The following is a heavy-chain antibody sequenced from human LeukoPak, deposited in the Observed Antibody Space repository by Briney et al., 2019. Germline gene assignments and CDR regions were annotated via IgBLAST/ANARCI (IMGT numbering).Heavy chain of an antibody. J-gene: IGHJ5*02. CDR2: ISGSGAST. CDR1: GFTFSSYA. CDR3: ARGRARNKVLNWFDP. V-gene: IGHV3-23*01. Sequence: PGGSLRLSCAASGFTFSSYAMTWVRQAPGKGLEWVSTISGSGASTYYADSVKGRFTISRDKSKNTLYLQMNSLRAEDTAVYYCARGRARNKVLNWFDPWGQGTLVTVSS. D-gene: IGHD2/OR15-2a*01.